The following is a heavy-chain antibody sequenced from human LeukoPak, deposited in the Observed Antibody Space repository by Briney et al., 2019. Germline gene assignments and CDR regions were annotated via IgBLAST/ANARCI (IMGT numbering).Heavy chain of an antibody. V-gene: IGHV4-39*07. CDR3: ARYDLRSGTSDAFDI. J-gene: IGHJ3*02. D-gene: IGHD3-10*01. CDR1: GGSISSSSYY. Sequence: PSETLSLTCTVSGGSISSSSYYWGWIRQPPGKGLEWIGSIYYGGSTYYNPSLNSRVTISVNTSKNQFSLNLSSVTAADTAVYYCARYDLRSGTSDAFDIWGQGTMVTVSS. CDR2: IYYGGST.